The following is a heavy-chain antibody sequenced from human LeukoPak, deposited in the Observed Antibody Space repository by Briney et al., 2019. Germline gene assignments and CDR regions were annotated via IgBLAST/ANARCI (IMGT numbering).Heavy chain of an antibody. V-gene: IGHV3-66*01. CDR1: GFTFSSYS. CDR3: VRGVGGMSFFDN. Sequence: GGSLRLSCAASGFTFSSYSMNWVRQGPGKGLEWVALIYNDGGTHYTDSVKGRFTISRDNAKNTLSLQMNSLRPEDTALYYCVRGVGGMSFFDNWGQGTLVTVSS. CDR2: IYNDGGT. D-gene: IGHD1-1*01. J-gene: IGHJ4*02.